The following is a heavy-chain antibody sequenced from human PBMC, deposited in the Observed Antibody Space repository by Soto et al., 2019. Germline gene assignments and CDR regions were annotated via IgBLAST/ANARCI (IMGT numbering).Heavy chain of an antibody. CDR1: GGSFSGYY. V-gene: IGHV4-34*01. D-gene: IGHD6-13*01. J-gene: IGHJ6*03. Sequence: SETLSLTCAVYGGSFSGYYWSWIRQPPGKGLEWIGEINHSGSTNYNPSLKSRVTISVDTSKNQFSLKLSSVTAADTAVYYCARGGIGVAAAGTRVVGYYYYYMDVWGKGTTVTVSS. CDR2: INHSGST. CDR3: ARGGIGVAAAGTRVVGYYYYYMDV.